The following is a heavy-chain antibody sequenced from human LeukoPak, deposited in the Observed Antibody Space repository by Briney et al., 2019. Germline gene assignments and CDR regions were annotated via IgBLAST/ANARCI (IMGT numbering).Heavy chain of an antibody. CDR2: IYHSGST. Sequence: SETLSLTCTVSGYSISSGYYWGWIRQPPGKGLEWIGSIYHSGSTYYNPSLKSRVTISVDTSKNQFSLKLSSVTAADTAVYYCARLGGYSYGRFDYWGQGTLVTVSS. CDR1: GYSISSGYY. V-gene: IGHV4-38-2*02. D-gene: IGHD5-18*01. J-gene: IGHJ4*02. CDR3: ARLGGYSYGRFDY.